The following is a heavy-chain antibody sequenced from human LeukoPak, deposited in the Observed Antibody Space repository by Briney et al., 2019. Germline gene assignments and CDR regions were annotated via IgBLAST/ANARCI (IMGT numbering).Heavy chain of an antibody. J-gene: IGHJ4*02. CDR1: GFTFRNYG. CDR3: ARDQEDGRGDLVDY. CDR2: IWYDGSNE. Sequence: GGSLRLSCTTSGFTFRNYGMHWVRQAPGKGLDWVAFIWYDGSNEDYADSVKGRFTISRDDAKNTVYLQMNSLTAEDTAVYYCARDQEDGRGDLVDYWGQGTLVTVSS. V-gene: IGHV3-30*02. D-gene: IGHD2-15*01.